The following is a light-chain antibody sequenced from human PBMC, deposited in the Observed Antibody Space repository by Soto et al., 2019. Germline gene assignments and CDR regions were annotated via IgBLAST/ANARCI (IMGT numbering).Light chain of an antibody. CDR3: QQYNNWPIT. V-gene: IGKV3D-15*01. CDR1: QDVSSK. CDR2: DAS. Sequence: ELVVTQSPATLSVTPGERVTLSCRTSQDVSSKLAWYQQKAGQAPSLLIYDASTRATGTPARFSGSGSGTEFTLTINSLQSEDFAVYYCQQYNNWPITFGQGTRLEI. J-gene: IGKJ5*01.